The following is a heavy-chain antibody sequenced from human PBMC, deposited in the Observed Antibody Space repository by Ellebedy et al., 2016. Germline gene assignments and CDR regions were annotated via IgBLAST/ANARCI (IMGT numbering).Heavy chain of an antibody. J-gene: IGHJ4*02. CDR1: GGSISRYY. CDR3: ARIGGVSFGERPIDY. Sequence: SETLSLTCIVSGGSISRYYWSWNRQPPGRGLERLGNIYYTGTTNYNPSLQSRVTISLDTSKNQFSLRLTSVTAAETAVYYCARIGGVSFGERPIDYWGQGTLVTVSS. D-gene: IGHD3-10*01. V-gene: IGHV4-59*01. CDR2: IYYTGTT.